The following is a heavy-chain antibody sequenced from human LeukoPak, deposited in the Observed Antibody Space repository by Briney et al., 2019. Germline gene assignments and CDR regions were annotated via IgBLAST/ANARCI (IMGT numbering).Heavy chain of an antibody. Sequence: SQTLSLTCAVSGGSLSSGGYSWSWLRQPPGTGLEWIGYIYHSGSTYYNPSLKSRVTISVDRSKNQFSLKLSSVTAADTAVYYCASDRNPDGMDVWGQGTTVTVSS. D-gene: IGHD1-14*01. CDR1: GGSLSSGGYS. J-gene: IGHJ6*02. CDR2: IYHSGST. V-gene: IGHV4-30-2*01. CDR3: ASDRNPDGMDV.